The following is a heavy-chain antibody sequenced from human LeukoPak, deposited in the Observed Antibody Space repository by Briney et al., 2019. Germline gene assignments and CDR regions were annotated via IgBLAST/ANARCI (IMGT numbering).Heavy chain of an antibody. CDR3: AREVYYYYCMDV. J-gene: IGHJ6*03. V-gene: IGHV4-59*01. CDR2: IYYSGST. CDR1: GGSISSYY. Sequence: PSETLSLTCTVSGGSISSYYWSWIRQPPGKGLEWIGYIYYSGSTNYNPSLKSRVTISVDTSKNQFSLKLSSVTAADTAVYYCAREVYYYYCMDVWGKGTTVTVSS.